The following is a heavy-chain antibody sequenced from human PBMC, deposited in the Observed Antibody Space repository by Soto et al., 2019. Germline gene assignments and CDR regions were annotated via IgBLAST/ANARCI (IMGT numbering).Heavy chain of an antibody. J-gene: IGHJ3*02. CDR2: INPNSGGT. Sequence: QVQLVQSGAEVKKPGASVKVSCKASGYTFTGYYMHWVRQAPGQGLEWMGWINPNSGGTNYAQKFQGWVTMTRDTSISTAYMELGRLRSDDTAVYYCARDGDYGDYGGGDAFDIWGQGTMVTVSS. D-gene: IGHD4-17*01. CDR3: ARDGDYGDYGGGDAFDI. V-gene: IGHV1-2*04. CDR1: GYTFTGYY.